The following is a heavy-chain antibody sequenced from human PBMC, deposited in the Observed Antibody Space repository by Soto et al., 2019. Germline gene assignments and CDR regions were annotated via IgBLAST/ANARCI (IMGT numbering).Heavy chain of an antibody. CDR1: GFTFSSYA. Sequence: VQLVESGGGVVQPGRSLRLSCAASGFTFSSYAMHWVRQAPGKGLEWVAVISYDGSNKYYADSVKGRFTISRDNSKNTLYLQMNSLRAEDTAVYYCARDPGYCSGGSCYYYGMDVWGQGTTVTVSS. V-gene: IGHV3-30-3*01. D-gene: IGHD2-15*01. CDR3: ARDPGYCSGGSCYYYGMDV. J-gene: IGHJ6*02. CDR2: ISYDGSNK.